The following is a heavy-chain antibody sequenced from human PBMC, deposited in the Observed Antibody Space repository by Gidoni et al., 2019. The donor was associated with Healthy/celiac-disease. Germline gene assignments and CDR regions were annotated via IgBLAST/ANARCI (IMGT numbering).Heavy chain of an antibody. Sequence: QVQLQQSGPGLVKPSQTLSLTCAISGASVSSNNAAWNWIRQSPSRGLEWLGRTYYRSKWYNDYAASVKGRITINPDTSKNQFSLQVNSVTPEDTAVYYCARYSSPSGFGNWFDPWGQGTLVTVSS. CDR1: GASVSSNNAA. CDR3: ARYSSPSGFGNWFDP. D-gene: IGHD3-22*01. CDR2: TYYRSKWYN. J-gene: IGHJ5*02. V-gene: IGHV6-1*01.